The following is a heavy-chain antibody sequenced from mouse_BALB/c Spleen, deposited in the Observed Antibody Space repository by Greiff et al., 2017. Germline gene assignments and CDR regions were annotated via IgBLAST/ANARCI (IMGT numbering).Heavy chain of an antibody. J-gene: IGHJ4*01. CDR2: ISYSGST. Sequence: VQLQQSGPGLVKPSQSLSLTCTVTGCSITSDYAWNWIRQFPGNQLEWMGYISYSGSTSYNPSLKSRISITRDTSKNQFFLQLNSVTTEDTATYYGASGGYYDAMDYWGQGTSVTVSA. CDR3: ASGGYYDAMDY. CDR1: GCSITSDYA. D-gene: IGHD2-2*01. V-gene: IGHV3-2*02.